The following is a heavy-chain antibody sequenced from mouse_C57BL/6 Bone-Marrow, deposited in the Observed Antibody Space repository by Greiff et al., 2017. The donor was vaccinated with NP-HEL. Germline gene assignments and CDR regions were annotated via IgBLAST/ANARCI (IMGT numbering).Heavy chain of an antibody. CDR1: GYSFTSYY. V-gene: IGHV1-66*01. Sequence: VQLQESGPELVKPGASVKISCKASGYSFTSYYIHWVKQRPGQGLEWIGWIYPGSGNTKYNEKFKGKATLTADTSSSTAYMQLSSLTSEDSAVYYCAFDGYYEEYFDYWGQGTTLTVSS. J-gene: IGHJ2*01. CDR3: AFDGYYEEYFDY. CDR2: IYPGSGNT. D-gene: IGHD2-3*01.